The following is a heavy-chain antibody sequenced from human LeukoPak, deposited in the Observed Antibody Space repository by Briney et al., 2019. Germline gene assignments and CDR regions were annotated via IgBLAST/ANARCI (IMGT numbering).Heavy chain of an antibody. Sequence: SETLPLTCAVSGGSISSGGYSWSWIRQPPGKGLEWIGYIYHSGSTYYNPSLKSRVTISVDRSKNQFSLKLSSVTAADTAVYYCARGGQGNDYWGQGTLVTVSS. J-gene: IGHJ4*02. V-gene: IGHV4-30-2*01. CDR2: IYHSGST. CDR1: GGSISSGGYS. CDR3: ARGGQGNDY.